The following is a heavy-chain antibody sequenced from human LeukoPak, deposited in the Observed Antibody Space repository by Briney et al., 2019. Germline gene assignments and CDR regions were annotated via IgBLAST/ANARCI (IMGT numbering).Heavy chain of an antibody. J-gene: IGHJ4*02. Sequence: GGSLRLSCAASRFTFSNYWMSWVRQAPGKGLEWVANINQDGSEKYYVDSVRGRFSISRDNAKNSLYLQMNSLRAEDTAVYYCAKEPNDYWGQGTLVTVSS. CDR1: RFTFSNYW. CDR2: INQDGSEK. CDR3: AKEPNDY. V-gene: IGHV3-7*05.